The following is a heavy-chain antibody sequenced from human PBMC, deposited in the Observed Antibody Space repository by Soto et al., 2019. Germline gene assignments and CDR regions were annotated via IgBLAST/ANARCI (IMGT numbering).Heavy chain of an antibody. CDR3: ARDGNFAFRGYSFAFDF. D-gene: IGHD5-18*01. V-gene: IGHV1-2*06. CDR1: GYRFTAYY. J-gene: IGHJ4*02. CDR2: MNLDTGGT. Sequence: QVQLVQSGAEVKKPGASVRVSCEASGYRFTAYYIHWERQAPGQGLEWMGRMNLDTGGTTYAQKFQGRVTMTRDTSISTAYMEVSSVKSDDTAMYYCARDGNFAFRGYSFAFDFWGQGTLVTVSS.